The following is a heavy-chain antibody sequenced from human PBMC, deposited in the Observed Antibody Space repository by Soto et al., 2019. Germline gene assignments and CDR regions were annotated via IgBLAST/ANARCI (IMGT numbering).Heavy chain of an antibody. V-gene: IGHV3-33*01. CDR2: IWYDGSNK. Sequence: QVQLVESGGGVVQPGRSLRLSCAASGFTFSSYGMHWVRQAPGKGLEWVAVIWYDGSNKYYADSVKGRFTISRDNSKNTLYLQMNSLRAEDTAVYYCARDADSSGRTNDWYFDLWGRGTLVTVSS. CDR1: GFTFSSYG. J-gene: IGHJ2*01. D-gene: IGHD6-19*01. CDR3: ARDADSSGRTNDWYFDL.